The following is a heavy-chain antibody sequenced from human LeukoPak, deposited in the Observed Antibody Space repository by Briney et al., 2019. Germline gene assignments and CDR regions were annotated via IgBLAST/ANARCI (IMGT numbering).Heavy chain of an antibody. D-gene: IGHD6-6*01. CDR1: GGSFSGYY. CDR3: ASRLDSSSSFDY. Sequence: SETLSLTCAVYGGSFSGYYWSWIRQPPGKGLEWIGEINHSGSTNYNPSLKSRVTISVDTSKNQFSLKLSSVTAADTAVYYCASRLDSSSSFDYWGQGTLVTVSS. J-gene: IGHJ4*02. V-gene: IGHV4-34*01. CDR2: INHSGST.